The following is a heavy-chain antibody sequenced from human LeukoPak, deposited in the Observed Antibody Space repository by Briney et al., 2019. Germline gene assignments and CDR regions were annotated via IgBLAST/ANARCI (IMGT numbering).Heavy chain of an antibody. V-gene: IGHV3-30*02. CDR1: GFTFSSYG. CDR2: IRNVGGNN. Sequence: PGRSLRLSCAASGFTFSSYGMHWVRQAPGKGLEWVAFIRNVGGNNNSADSVKGRSTMSRDNSKNTPRLRMSSLRAQDTCVSYWAKDGVAAAVTTLKTNGYDYWGQGTLVTVSS. CDR3: AKDGVAAAVTTLKTNGYDY. D-gene: IGHD6-13*01. J-gene: IGHJ4*02.